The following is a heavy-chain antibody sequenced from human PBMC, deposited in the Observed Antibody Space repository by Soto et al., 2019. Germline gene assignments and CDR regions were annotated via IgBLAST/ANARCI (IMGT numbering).Heavy chain of an antibody. D-gene: IGHD3-3*01. CDR3: ACVPDFWSEDYYGMDV. Sequence: ASVKVSCKASGYTFTSYGISWVRQAPGQGLEWMGWISAYNGNTNYAQKLQGRVTMTTDTSTSTAYMELRSLRSDDTAVYYCACVPDFWSEDYYGMDVWGQGTTVTVSS. J-gene: IGHJ6*02. CDR2: ISAYNGNT. V-gene: IGHV1-18*01. CDR1: GYTFTSYG.